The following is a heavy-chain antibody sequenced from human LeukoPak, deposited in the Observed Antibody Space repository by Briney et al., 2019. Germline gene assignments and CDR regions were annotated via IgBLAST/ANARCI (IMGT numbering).Heavy chain of an antibody. V-gene: IGHV1-8*01. CDR3: ATGGYQLLSNWFDP. CDR1: GYTFTSYD. Sequence: GASVKVSCKASGYTFTSYDINWVRQATGQGLEWMGWMNPNSGNTGYAQKFQGRVTMTEDTSTDTAYMELGSLRSEDTAVYYCATGGYQLLSNWFDPWGQGTLVTVSS. J-gene: IGHJ5*02. CDR2: MNPNSGNT. D-gene: IGHD2-2*01.